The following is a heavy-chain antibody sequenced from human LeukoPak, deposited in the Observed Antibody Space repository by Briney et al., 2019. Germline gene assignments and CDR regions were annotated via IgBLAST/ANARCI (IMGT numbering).Heavy chain of an antibody. Sequence: SETLSLTCTVSGGFISSYYWSWIRQPAGKGLEWIGRIYTSGSSNYNPSLKSRVTMSVDTSKNQFSLKLSSVTAADTVVYYCASHSVASHYFDYWGQGTLVTVSS. CDR3: ASHSVASHYFDY. CDR2: IYTSGSS. CDR1: GGFISSYY. J-gene: IGHJ4*02. D-gene: IGHD6-19*01. V-gene: IGHV4-4*07.